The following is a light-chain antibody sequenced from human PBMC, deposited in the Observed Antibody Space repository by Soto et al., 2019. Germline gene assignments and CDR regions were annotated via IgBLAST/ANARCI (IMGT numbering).Light chain of an antibody. V-gene: IGKV1-39*01. J-gene: IGKJ4*01. Sequence: DIQMTQSPSSLSASVGDRVTITCRASQSISRNLNWYQQKPGKAPELLIYTASNLQSGVPSRFSGSGSGTDFALTISSLQPEDFAVYYCQQSHSSPLSFGGGTKVDNK. CDR2: TAS. CDR3: QQSHSSPLS. CDR1: QSISRN.